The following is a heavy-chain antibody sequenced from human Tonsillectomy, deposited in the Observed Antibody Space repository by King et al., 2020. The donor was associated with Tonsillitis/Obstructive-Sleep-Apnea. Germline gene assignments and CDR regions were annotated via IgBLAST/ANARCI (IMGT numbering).Heavy chain of an antibody. CDR1: GFTFSGSA. Sequence: DVQLVESGGGLVQPGGSLKLSCAASGFTFSGSAMHWVRQASGKGLEWVGRIRSKANSYATAYAASVKGRFTISRDDSKNTAYLQMNSLKTEDTAVYYCTRAYMTSGYSMYYYYMDVWGKGTTVTVSS. D-gene: IGHD2-21*01. V-gene: IGHV3-73*01. CDR2: IRSKANSYAT. CDR3: TRAYMTSGYSMYYYYMDV. J-gene: IGHJ6*03.